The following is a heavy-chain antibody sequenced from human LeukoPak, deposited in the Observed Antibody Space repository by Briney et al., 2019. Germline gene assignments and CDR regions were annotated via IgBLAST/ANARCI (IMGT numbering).Heavy chain of an antibody. J-gene: IGHJ4*02. Sequence: SGGSLRLSCAASGFTFSSYAMSWVRQAPGKGLEWVSAISGSGGSTYYADSVKGRFTISRDNSKNTLYLQMNSLRAEDTAVYYCAKDLRDFWSGPTYDYWGQGTLVTVSS. CDR1: GFTFSSYA. CDR2: ISGSGGST. CDR3: AKDLRDFWSGPTYDY. D-gene: IGHD3-3*01. V-gene: IGHV3-23*01.